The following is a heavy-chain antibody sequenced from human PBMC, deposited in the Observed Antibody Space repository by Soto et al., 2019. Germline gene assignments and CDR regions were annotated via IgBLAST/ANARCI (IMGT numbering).Heavy chain of an antibody. J-gene: IGHJ6*03. V-gene: IGHV3-23*01. Sequence: GGSLRLSCAASGFTFSSYAMSWVRQAPGKGLEWVSAISGSGGSTYYADSVKGRFTISRDNSKNTLYLQMNSLRAEDTAVYYCAKGRPEVATIMSVYYYMDVGGKGTTVTVSS. D-gene: IGHD5-12*01. CDR1: GFTFSSYA. CDR3: AKGRPEVATIMSVYYYMDV. CDR2: ISGSGGST.